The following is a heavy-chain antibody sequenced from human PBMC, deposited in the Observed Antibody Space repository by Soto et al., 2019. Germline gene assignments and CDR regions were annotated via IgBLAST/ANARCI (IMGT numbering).Heavy chain of an antibody. V-gene: IGHV2-70*12. J-gene: IGHJ6*02. CDR2: IDWDDDK. CDR1: GFSLTTPGMC. D-gene: IGHD3-16*01. CDR3: AHIRGDGPYYYYPMDV. Sequence: SGPTLVNPRQTLTLTCTFSGFSLTTPGMCVSWIRQPPGKALEWLAVIDWDDDKYYSTSLKTRLSISMDTSKNQVVLEMTNVAPVDTATYYCAHIRGDGPYYYYPMDVWGQGTRVTVSS.